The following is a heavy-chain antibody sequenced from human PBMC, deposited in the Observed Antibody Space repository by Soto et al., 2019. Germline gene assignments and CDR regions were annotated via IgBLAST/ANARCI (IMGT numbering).Heavy chain of an antibody. CDR2: IIPIFGTA. D-gene: IGHD5-18*01. CDR1: GGTFSSYA. J-gene: IGHJ6*02. CDR3: AREDTAMVGADGYYYYGMDV. Sequence: QVQLVQSGAEVKKPGSSVKVSCKASGGTFSSYAISWVRQAPGQGLEWMGGIIPIFGTANYAQKFQGRVTITADESKSTAYMELSSLRSEDTAVYYCAREDTAMVGADGYYYYGMDVWGQGTTVTVSS. V-gene: IGHV1-69*01.